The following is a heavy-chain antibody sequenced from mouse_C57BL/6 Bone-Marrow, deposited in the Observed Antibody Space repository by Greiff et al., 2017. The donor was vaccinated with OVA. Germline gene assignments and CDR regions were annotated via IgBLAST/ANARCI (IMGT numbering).Heavy chain of an antibody. D-gene: IGHD1-1*01. J-gene: IGHJ4*01. CDR2: INPNYGTT. Sequence: EVKLVESGPELVKPGASVKISCKASGYSFTDYNMNWVKQSNGKSLEWIGVINPNYGTTSYNQKFKGKATLTVDQSSSTAYMQLNSLTSEDSAVYYCASGSSYVRYAMDYWGQGTSVTVSS. V-gene: IGHV1-39*01. CDR1: GYSFTDYN. CDR3: ASGSSYVRYAMDY.